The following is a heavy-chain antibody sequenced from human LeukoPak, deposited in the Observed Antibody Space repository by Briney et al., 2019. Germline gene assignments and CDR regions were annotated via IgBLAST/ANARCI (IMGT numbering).Heavy chain of an antibody. D-gene: IGHD2-2*01. CDR2: VGASGGST. J-gene: IGHJ4*02. V-gene: IGHV3-23*01. CDR3: SRGPDRGPSDY. CDR1: GFTFSTYV. Sequence: GGSLRLSCAVSGFTFSTYVMRWVRQAPGKGLEWVSSVGASGGSTYYADSVKGRFTISRDNSKNTLYLQMDSLRVDDTAEYFCSRGPDRGPSDYWGQGTLVTVSS.